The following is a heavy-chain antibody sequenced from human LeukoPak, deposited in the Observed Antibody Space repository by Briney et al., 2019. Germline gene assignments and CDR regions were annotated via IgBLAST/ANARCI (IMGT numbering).Heavy chain of an antibody. CDR1: GFTFSGSA. CDR3: TTNYDFWSGDENYFDS. D-gene: IGHD3-3*01. J-gene: IGHJ4*02. V-gene: IGHV3-73*01. CDR2: IRSKADNSAT. Sequence: GGSLRLSCAASGFTFSGSAMHWVRQASGKGLEWVGRIRSKADNSATTYAASVKGRFTISRDDSKNTAYLQMNSLKTEDTAVYYCTTNYDFWSGDENYFDSWGQGTLVTVSS.